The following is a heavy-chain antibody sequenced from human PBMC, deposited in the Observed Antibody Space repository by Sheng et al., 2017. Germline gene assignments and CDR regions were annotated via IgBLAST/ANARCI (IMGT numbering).Heavy chain of an antibody. CDR2: INPSGGST. CDR1: GYTFTSYY. V-gene: IGHV1-46*01. CDR3: AREVAAAMGNNWFDP. Sequence: QVQLVQSGAEVKKPGASVKVSCKASGYTFTSYYMHWVRQAPGQGLEWMGIINPSGGSTSYAQKFQGRVTMTRDTSTSTVYMELSSLRSEDTAVYYCAREVAAAMGNNWFDPWGQGTPGHRLL. D-gene: IGHD5-18*01. J-gene: IGHJ5*02.